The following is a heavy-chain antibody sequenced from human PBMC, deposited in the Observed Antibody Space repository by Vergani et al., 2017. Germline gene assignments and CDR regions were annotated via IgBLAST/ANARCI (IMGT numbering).Heavy chain of an antibody. CDR1: GFTFSNSA. D-gene: IGHD2-2*01. CDR3: AKDRISGTRAYCIDY. V-gene: IGHV3-23*01. CDR2: ISGPGLST. J-gene: IGHJ4*02. Sequence: EVHLLESGGGLVQSGGSLRLSCAASGFTFSNSAVSWVRQAPGRGLAWVSSISGPGLSTYYADSVKGRFSISRDNSKNTLYLHMKSLRVDDTALYYCAKDRISGTRAYCIDYWGQGTLVTVSS.